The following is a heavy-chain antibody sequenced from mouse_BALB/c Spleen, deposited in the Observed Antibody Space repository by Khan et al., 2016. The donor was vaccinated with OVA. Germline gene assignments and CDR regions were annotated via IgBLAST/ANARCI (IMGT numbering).Heavy chain of an antibody. V-gene: IGHV1-18*01. CDR2: INPYNGFT. CDR1: GYSFTDYT. CDR3: ARGNYYGSTSWFPY. Sequence: EVQLQQSGPELVKPGASMKISCKTSGYSFTDYTMNWVKQSHGKNLEWIGLINPYNGFTTYNQEFKAKATLTVDKSSSTAYMELLSLTSEDSAVYYCARGNYYGSTSWFPYWGQGTLVTVSA. J-gene: IGHJ3*01. D-gene: IGHD1-1*01.